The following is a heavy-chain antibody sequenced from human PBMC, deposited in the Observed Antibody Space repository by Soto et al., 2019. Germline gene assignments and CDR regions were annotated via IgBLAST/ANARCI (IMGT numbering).Heavy chain of an antibody. V-gene: IGHV1-8*01. J-gene: IGHJ6*02. CDR1: GYTFTSYD. CDR3: ARSIAARPRYYYGMDV. Sequence: QVQLVQSGAEVKKPGASVKVSCKASGYTFTSYDINWVRQATGQGLGWMGWMNPNSGNTGYAQKVQRRCTLTRNTSISTAYTELSSLRSEDTAVYYCARSIAARPRYYYGMDVWGQVTTVTVSS. D-gene: IGHD6-6*01. CDR2: MNPNSGNT.